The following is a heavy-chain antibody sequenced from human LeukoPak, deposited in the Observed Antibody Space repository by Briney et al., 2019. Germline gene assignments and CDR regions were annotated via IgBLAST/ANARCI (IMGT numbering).Heavy chain of an antibody. J-gene: IGHJ5*02. V-gene: IGHV1-69*04. CDR2: IIPILGIA. CDR1: GGTFSSYA. CDR3: ATQGVYSGYDGTGFDP. Sequence: GASVKVSCKASGGTFSSYAISWVRQAPGQGLEWMGRIIPILGIANYAQKFQGRVTITADKSTSTAYMELSSLRSEDTAVYYCATQGVYSGYDGTGFDPWGRGTLVTASS. D-gene: IGHD5-12*01.